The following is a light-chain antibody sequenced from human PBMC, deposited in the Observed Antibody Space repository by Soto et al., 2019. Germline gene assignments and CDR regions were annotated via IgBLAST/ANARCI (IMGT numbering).Light chain of an antibody. V-gene: IGLV2-14*01. CDR3: SSYTTTTTPVI. CDR2: EVS. J-gene: IGLJ2*01. CDR1: SSDVGNYNY. Sequence: QSVLTQPASVSGSPGQSITISCTGTSSDVGNYNYVSWYQLHPGKAPKLMIYEVSNRPSGVSNRFSGSKSGNTASLTISGLQAEDEADYYCSSYTTTTTPVIFGGGTKLTVL.